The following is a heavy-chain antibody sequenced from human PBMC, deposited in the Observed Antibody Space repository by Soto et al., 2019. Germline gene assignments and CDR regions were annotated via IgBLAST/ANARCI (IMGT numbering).Heavy chain of an antibody. CDR2: FDPEDGET. CDR1: GYTLTELS. CDR3: ATDYQPPGYSSSVFKNWFDP. Sequence: GPSVKVSCKVSGYTLTELSMHWVRQAPGKGLEWMGGFDPEDGETIYAQKFQGRVTMTEDTSTDTAYMELSSLRSEDTAVYYCATDYQPPGYSSSVFKNWFDPWGQGTLVTVSS. V-gene: IGHV1-24*01. D-gene: IGHD6-13*01. J-gene: IGHJ5*02.